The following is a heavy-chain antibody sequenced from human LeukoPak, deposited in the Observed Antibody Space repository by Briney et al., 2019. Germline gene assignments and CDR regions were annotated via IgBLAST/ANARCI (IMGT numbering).Heavy chain of an antibody. CDR3: TTESITMIRRWNY. D-gene: IGHD3-22*01. Sequence: NSGGSLRLSCAASGFTFSNAWMSWVRQAPGKGLEWVGRIKSKTDGGTTDYAAPVKGRFTISRDDSKNTLYLQMNSLKTEDTAVYYCTTESITMIRRWNYWGQGTLVTVSS. CDR2: IKSKTDGGTT. CDR1: GFTFSNAW. J-gene: IGHJ4*02. V-gene: IGHV3-15*01.